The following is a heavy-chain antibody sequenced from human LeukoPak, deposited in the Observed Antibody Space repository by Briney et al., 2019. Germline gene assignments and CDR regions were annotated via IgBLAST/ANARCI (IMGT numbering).Heavy chain of an antibody. D-gene: IGHD1-14*01. V-gene: IGHV1-69*13. Sequence: SVKVSCKASGGTFSSYAISWVRQAPGQGLEWMGGIIPIFGTANYAQKFQGRVTITADESTSTAYMELSSLRSEDTAVYYCARDLYVPDRRYFDYWGQGTLVTVSS. CDR2: IIPIFGTA. CDR1: GGTFSSYA. J-gene: IGHJ4*02. CDR3: ARDLYVPDRRYFDY.